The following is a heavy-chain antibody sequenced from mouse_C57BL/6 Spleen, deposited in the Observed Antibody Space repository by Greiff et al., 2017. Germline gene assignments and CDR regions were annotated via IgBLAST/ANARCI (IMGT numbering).Heavy chain of an antibody. D-gene: IGHD2-4*01. CDR3: ANYDYAYAMDY. Sequence: QVQLQQSGAELVKPGASVKISCKASGCAFSSYWMNWVKQRPGKGLEWIGQIYPGDGDTNYNGKFKGKATLTADKSSSTAYMQLSSLTSEDSAVYFCANYDYAYAMDYWGQGTSVTVSS. CDR2: IYPGDGDT. CDR1: GCAFSSYW. J-gene: IGHJ4*01. V-gene: IGHV1-80*01.